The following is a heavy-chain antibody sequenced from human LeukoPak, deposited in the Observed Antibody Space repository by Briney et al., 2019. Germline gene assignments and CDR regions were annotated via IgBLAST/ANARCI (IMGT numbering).Heavy chain of an antibody. V-gene: IGHV3-74*01. D-gene: IGHD1-26*01. CDR1: GFTFSSYG. CDR2: INSDGSST. Sequence: PGGSLRLSCAASGFTFSSYGMHWVRQAPGKGLVWVSRINSDGSSTSYADSVKGRFTISRDNAKNTLYLQMNSLRAEDTAVYYCAREGSGSSPQGDAFDIWGQGTMVTVSS. J-gene: IGHJ3*02. CDR3: AREGSGSSPQGDAFDI.